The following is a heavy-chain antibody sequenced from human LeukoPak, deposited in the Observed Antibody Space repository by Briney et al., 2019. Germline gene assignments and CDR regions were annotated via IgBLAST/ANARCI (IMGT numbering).Heavy chain of an antibody. CDR1: GFTFSSYA. J-gene: IGHJ4*02. V-gene: IGHV3-23*01. D-gene: IGHD4-23*01. Sequence: GGSLRLSCAASGFTFSSYAMSWVRQAPGKGLEWVSAISGSGGSTYYADSVKGRFTISRDNSKNTLYLQMNSLRAEDTAVYYCAKDLPINYGGWPPPIGTFDYWGQGTLVTVSS. CDR2: ISGSGGST. CDR3: AKDLPINYGGWPPPIGTFDY.